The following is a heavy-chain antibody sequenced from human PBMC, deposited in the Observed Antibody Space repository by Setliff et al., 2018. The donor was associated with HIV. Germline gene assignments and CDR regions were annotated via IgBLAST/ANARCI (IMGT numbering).Heavy chain of an antibody. J-gene: IGHJ4*02. V-gene: IGHV4-34*01. D-gene: IGHD3-22*01. CDR2: IFHSGST. Sequence: SETLSLTCTVSGGSISDSHWSWVRQPPGKELEWIGEIFHSGSTNYNPSLKSRVTILVDKSKNQLSLRLSSVTAADTAVYYCARGPNLLTHYYDSSGYAVGYSDHWGQGTLVTVSS. CDR3: ARGPNLLTHYYDSSGYAVGYSDH. CDR1: GGSISDSH.